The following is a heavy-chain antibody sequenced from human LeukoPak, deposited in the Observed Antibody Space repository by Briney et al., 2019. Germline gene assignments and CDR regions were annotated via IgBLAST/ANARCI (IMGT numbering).Heavy chain of an antibody. V-gene: IGHV3-30*04. CDR3: ARLSLYSSGPTS. Sequence: GASLRLSCAASGFTSSSYTMHWVRQAPGKGLECVAVMSYDGSNKYYADSVKGRFTISRDNSKNTLSLQMNSLRAEDTAVYYCARLSLYSSGPTSWGQGTLVTVSS. D-gene: IGHD4-11*01. CDR1: GFTSSSYT. J-gene: IGHJ5*02. CDR2: MSYDGSNK.